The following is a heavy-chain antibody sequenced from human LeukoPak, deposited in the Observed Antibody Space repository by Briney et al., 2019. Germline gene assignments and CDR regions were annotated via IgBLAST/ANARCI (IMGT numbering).Heavy chain of an antibody. D-gene: IGHD4-17*01. Sequence: GRSLRLSCTASGFIFGDYAMSWFRQAPGKGLEWVGFIRSKTYGGAIEYAASVKGRFTISRDDSKSIAYLQMNGLKTEDTAVYYCARDQLGGDPDDYYYYYMDVWGKGTTVIVSS. CDR3: ARDQLGGDPDDYYYYYMDV. J-gene: IGHJ6*03. CDR2: IRSKTYGGAI. V-gene: IGHV3-49*03. CDR1: GFIFGDYA.